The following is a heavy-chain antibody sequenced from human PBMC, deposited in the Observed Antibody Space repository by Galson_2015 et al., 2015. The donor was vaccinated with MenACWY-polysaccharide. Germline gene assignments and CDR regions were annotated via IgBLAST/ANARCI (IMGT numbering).Heavy chain of an antibody. J-gene: IGHJ4*02. CDR3: AKVDAFGELLSHFDY. D-gene: IGHD3-10*01. Sequence: SLRLSCAASGFTFSSYAMSWVGQAPGKGLEWVSAISGSGGSTYYADSVKGRFTISRDNSKNTLYLQMNSLRAEDTAVYYCAKVDAFGELLSHFDYWGQGTLVTVSS. V-gene: IGHV3-23*01. CDR1: GFTFSSYA. CDR2: ISGSGGST.